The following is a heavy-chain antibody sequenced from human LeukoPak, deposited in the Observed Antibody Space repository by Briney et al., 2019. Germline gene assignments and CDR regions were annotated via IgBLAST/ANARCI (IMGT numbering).Heavy chain of an antibody. V-gene: IGHV4-59*08. CDR3: ARYRNIVGATFRFFDL. J-gene: IGHJ2*01. Sequence: PSETLSLTCTVSDASISSYYWSWIRQPPGKGLEWIGYIYYSGSTKYNPSLKSRVTISVDTSKNQFSLRLSSVTAADTAVYYCARYRNIVGATFRFFDLWGRGTLVTVSS. CDR2: IYYSGST. D-gene: IGHD1-26*01. CDR1: DASISSYY.